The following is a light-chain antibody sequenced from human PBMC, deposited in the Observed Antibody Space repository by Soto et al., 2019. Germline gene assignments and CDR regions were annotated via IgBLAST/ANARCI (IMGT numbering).Light chain of an antibody. Sequence: QAVVTQPPSVSGALGQRVTISCTGSSSNIGAGYDVHWYQQFPGTAPKFLIFGNTNRPSGVPDRFSGSKSGTSASLAITGLQAEDEADYYCQSYDNSLSGSRVFGGGTKLTVL. CDR1: SSNIGAGYD. CDR2: GNT. CDR3: QSYDNSLSGSRV. V-gene: IGLV1-40*01. J-gene: IGLJ3*02.